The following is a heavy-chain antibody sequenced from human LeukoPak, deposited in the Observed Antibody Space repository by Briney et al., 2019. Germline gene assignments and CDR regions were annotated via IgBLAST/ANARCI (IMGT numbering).Heavy chain of an antibody. CDR1: GYTFTGYY. V-gene: IGHV1-2*02. J-gene: IGHJ4*02. CDR2: INPNSGGT. CDR3: ARGDYGIAAGCDY. Sequence: GASVKVSCKASGYTFTGYYMHWVRQAPGQGLEWMGWINPNSGGTNYAQKFQGRVTMTRDTSISTAYMELSRLRSDDTAVYYCARGDYGIAAGCDYWGQGTLVTVSS. D-gene: IGHD6-13*01.